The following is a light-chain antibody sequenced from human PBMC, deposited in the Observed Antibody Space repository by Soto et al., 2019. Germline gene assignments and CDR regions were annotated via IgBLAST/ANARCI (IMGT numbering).Light chain of an antibody. V-gene: IGKV3-15*01. CDR1: QSVSNN. CDR3: QQYHDWPPIT. Sequence: EIMMTQSPATLSVSPGESATLSCRAGQSVSNNLAWYQHKPGQAPRLLIYYASTRATGIPARFSGSGSGTEFTLTISSLQSEDFALYYCQQYHDWPPITFGQGTRLEIK. CDR2: YAS. J-gene: IGKJ5*01.